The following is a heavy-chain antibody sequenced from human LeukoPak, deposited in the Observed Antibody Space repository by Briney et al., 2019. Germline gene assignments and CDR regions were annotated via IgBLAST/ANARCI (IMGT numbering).Heavy chain of an antibody. V-gene: IGHV4-31*03. Sequence: PSETLSLTCTVSGGSISSGGYYWSWIRQHPGKGLEWIGYIYYSGSTYYNPSLKSRVTISVDTSKNQFSLKLSSVTAADTAVYYCARDRDIVRWSDNYYGMDVWGQGTTVTVSS. CDR3: ARDRDIVRWSDNYYGMDV. CDR2: IYYSGST. J-gene: IGHJ6*02. CDR1: GGSISSGGYY. D-gene: IGHD5-12*01.